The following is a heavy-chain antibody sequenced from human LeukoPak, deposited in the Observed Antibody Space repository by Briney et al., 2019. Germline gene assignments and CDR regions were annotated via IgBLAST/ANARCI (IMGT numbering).Heavy chain of an antibody. CDR3: ARNQAILGWAPQNHKAYYYYGKDV. V-gene: IGHV1-2*02. CDR2: INPNSGGT. CDR1: GYTFTGYY. D-gene: IGHD2-21*01. J-gene: IGHJ6*02. Sequence: ASVKVSCKASGYTFTGYYMHWVRQAPGQGLEWMGWINPNSGGTNYAQKFQGRVTMTRDTSISTAYMELSRLRSDDTAVYYCARNQAILGWAPQNHKAYYYYGKDVWGQGTKVNVPS.